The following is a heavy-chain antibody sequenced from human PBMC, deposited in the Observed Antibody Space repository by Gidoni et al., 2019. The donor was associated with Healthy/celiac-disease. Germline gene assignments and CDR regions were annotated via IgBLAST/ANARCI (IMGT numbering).Heavy chain of an antibody. CDR3: ARARIGAFDI. CDR2: IYYSGST. CDR1: GGSISSYY. D-gene: IGHD2-15*01. Sequence: QVQLQASGPGLVKPSETLSLPCTVSGGSISSYYWSWIRQPPGKGLEWIGYIYYSGSTNYNPSLKSRVTISVDTAKNQFSLKLSYVTAADTAVYDCARARIGAFDIWGQGTMVTVSS. J-gene: IGHJ3*02. V-gene: IGHV4-59*01.